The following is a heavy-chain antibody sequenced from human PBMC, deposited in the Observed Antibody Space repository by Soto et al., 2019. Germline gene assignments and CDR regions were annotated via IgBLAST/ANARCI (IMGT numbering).Heavy chain of an antibody. CDR2: IIPIFGTA. CDR1: GGTFNNFA. CDR3: ARDLARDIVVVPFGNSYGMDV. V-gene: IGHV1-69*01. D-gene: IGHD2-2*01. J-gene: IGHJ6*02. Sequence: QVQLVQSGAEVKKPGSSVKVSCKSSGGTFNNFAISWVRQAPGQGLEWMGGIIPIFGTAKYAQKIQGRVTFTADESTSTAYMVLRRLRTQETAVYYCARDLARDIVVVPFGNSYGMDVWGQGTTVTVSS.